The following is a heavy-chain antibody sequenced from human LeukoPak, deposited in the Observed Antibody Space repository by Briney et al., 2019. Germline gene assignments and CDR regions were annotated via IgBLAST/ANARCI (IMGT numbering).Heavy chain of an antibody. CDR2: SNPDGGGT. V-gene: IGHV1-2*02. J-gene: IGHJ5*02. D-gene: IGHD2/OR15-2a*01. CDR3: ARLFKYFYGPT. Sequence: GSSVKVSCKTSGYTFTGYYIHWVRQAPGQGLEWVGWSNPDGGGTDYAQKFQGRVTMTRDTSISTAYMELRRLTSDDTAIYYCARLFKYFYGPTWGQGTLVTVSS. CDR1: GYTFTGYY.